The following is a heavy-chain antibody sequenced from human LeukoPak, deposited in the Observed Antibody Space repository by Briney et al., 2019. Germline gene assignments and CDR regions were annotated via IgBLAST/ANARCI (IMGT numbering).Heavy chain of an antibody. D-gene: IGHD3-3*01. CDR1: GGSISSYY. CDR3: ARHDFWRGYPTDY. J-gene: IGHJ4*02. Sequence: PSETLSLTCTVSGGSISSYYWSWIRQPPGKGLEWIGYIYYSGSTNYNPSLKSRVTISVDTSKNQFSLKLSSVTAADTAVYYCARHDFWRGYPTDYWGQGTLVTVSS. V-gene: IGHV4-59*01. CDR2: IYYSGST.